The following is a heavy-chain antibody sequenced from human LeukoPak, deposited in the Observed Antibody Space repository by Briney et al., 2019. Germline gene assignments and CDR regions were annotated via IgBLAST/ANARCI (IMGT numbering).Heavy chain of an antibody. D-gene: IGHD2-2*01. Sequence: GVSLKISCKGSGYSFTSYWIGWVRQMPGKGLEWMGIIYPGDSDTRYSPSFQGQVTISADKSISTAYLQWSSLKASDTAMYYCARRGVRCSSTSCFSASWFDPWGQGTLVTVSS. V-gene: IGHV5-51*01. CDR2: IYPGDSDT. CDR3: ARRGVRCSSTSCFSASWFDP. J-gene: IGHJ5*02. CDR1: GYSFTSYW.